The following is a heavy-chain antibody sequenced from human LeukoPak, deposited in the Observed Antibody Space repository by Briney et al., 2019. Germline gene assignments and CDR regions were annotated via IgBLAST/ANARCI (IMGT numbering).Heavy chain of an antibody. CDR2: IYHSGST. CDR3: ARVLGYCSGGSCGYYYGMDV. Sequence: SETLSLTCTVSGGSISSSSYYWGWIRQPPGKGLEWIGYIYHSGSTYYNPSLKSRVTISVDRSKNQFSLKLSSVTAADTAVYYCARVLGYCSGGSCGYYYGMDVWGQGTTVTVSS. J-gene: IGHJ6*02. V-gene: IGHV4-39*07. CDR1: GGSISSSSYY. D-gene: IGHD2-15*01.